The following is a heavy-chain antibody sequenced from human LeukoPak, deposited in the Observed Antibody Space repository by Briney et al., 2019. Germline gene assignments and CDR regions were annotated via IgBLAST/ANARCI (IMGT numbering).Heavy chain of an antibody. V-gene: IGHV5-51*01. CDR3: ARRYCSSTTCYSPLDH. Sequence: GESLKISCKGYGYTFTSYWIGWVRQMPGKGPEWMGIIYPDDSNTRYSPSFEGQVTISADKSIRTAYLQWSSLKASDTAMYYCARRYCSSTTCYSPLDHWGQGTLVTVSS. CDR1: GYTFTSYW. CDR2: IYPDDSNT. J-gene: IGHJ4*02. D-gene: IGHD2-2*02.